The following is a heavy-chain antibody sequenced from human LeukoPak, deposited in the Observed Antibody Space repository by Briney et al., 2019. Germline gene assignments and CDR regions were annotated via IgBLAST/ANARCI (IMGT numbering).Heavy chain of an antibody. Sequence: ASVKVSCKVSGYTLTELSMHWVRQATGQGLEWMGWMNPNSGNTGYAQKFQGRVTITRNTSISTAYMELSSLRSEDTAVYYCAAWVTTLDYWGQGTLVTVSS. CDR1: GYTLTELS. CDR2: MNPNSGNT. CDR3: AAWVTTLDY. D-gene: IGHD4-17*01. V-gene: IGHV1-8*03. J-gene: IGHJ4*02.